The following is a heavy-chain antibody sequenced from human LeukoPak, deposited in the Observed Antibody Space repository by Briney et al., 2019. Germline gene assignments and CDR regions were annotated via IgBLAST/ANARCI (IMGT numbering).Heavy chain of an antibody. CDR3: ARVQYYDFWSGYSYFDC. Sequence: GGSLRLSCAASGFTFSSYSMNWVRQAPGKGLEWVSYISSSSSTIYYADSVKGRFTISRDNAKNSLYLQMNSLRAEDTAVYYCARVQYYDFWSGYSYFDCWGQGILVTVSS. V-gene: IGHV3-48*04. CDR1: GFTFSSYS. CDR2: ISSSSSTI. D-gene: IGHD3-3*01. J-gene: IGHJ4*02.